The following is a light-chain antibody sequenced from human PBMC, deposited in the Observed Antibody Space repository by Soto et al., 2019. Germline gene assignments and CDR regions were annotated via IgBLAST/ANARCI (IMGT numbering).Light chain of an antibody. Sequence: EIVMRQSPATLSVSPGERATLSCRASQSVRSNLAWYQQKPGQAPRLLIYDAFNRATGIPARFSGSGSGTEFTLTISSLQSEDFAVYYCQQYNNWPPLTFGGGTKVDIK. V-gene: IGKV3-15*01. J-gene: IGKJ4*01. CDR3: QQYNNWPPLT. CDR1: QSVRSN. CDR2: DAF.